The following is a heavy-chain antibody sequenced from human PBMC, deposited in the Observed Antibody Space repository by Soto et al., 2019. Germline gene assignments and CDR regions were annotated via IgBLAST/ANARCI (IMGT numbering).Heavy chain of an antibody. Sequence: QVQVVQSGAEVKKPGASVKVSCKASGYTFTRFGISWVRQAPGQGLEWMGWIGAYDGNTNYAQKVQDRVTMTTDTCXXTADMELRSLRSDDTAVYYCARDEYGGDSGYTMDVWGQGTTVTVSS. CDR2: IGAYDGNT. V-gene: IGHV1-18*01. CDR1: GYTFTRFG. CDR3: ARDEYGGDSGYTMDV. J-gene: IGHJ6*02. D-gene: IGHD2-21*02.